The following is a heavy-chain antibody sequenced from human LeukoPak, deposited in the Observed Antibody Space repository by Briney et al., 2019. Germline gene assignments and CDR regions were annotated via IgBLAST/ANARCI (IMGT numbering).Heavy chain of an antibody. CDR3: ARDYYDSSGYVDY. CDR1: GFTFSSYA. V-gene: IGHV3-30-3*01. CDR2: ISYDGSNK. J-gene: IGHJ4*02. D-gene: IGHD3-22*01. Sequence: PGRSLRLSCAASGFTFSSYAMHWVRQAPGKGLEWVAVISYDGSNKYYADSVKGRFTISRDNSKNTLYLQMNSLRAEDTAVYYCARDYYDSSGYVDYWGQGTLVTVSS.